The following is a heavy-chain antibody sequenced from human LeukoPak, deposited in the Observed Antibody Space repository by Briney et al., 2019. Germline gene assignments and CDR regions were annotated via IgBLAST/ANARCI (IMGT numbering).Heavy chain of an antibody. V-gene: IGHV1-8*01. CDR2: MNPNSGNT. J-gene: IGHJ6*02. CDR3: ARGRSDLGYCSGGSCRNYYYYGMDV. Sequence: GASVKVSCEASGYTFTSYDINWVRQATGQGLEWMGWMNPNSGNTGYAQKFQGRVTMTRNTSISTAYMELSSLRSEDTAVYYCARGRSDLGYCSGGSCRNYYYYGMDVWGQGTTVTVSS. CDR1: GYTFTSYD. D-gene: IGHD2-15*01.